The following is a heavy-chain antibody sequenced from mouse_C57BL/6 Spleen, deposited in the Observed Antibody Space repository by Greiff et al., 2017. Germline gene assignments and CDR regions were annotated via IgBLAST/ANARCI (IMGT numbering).Heavy chain of an antibody. CDR2: IDPSDSYT. CDR1: GYTFTSYW. CDR3: ARSLNTTVCAY. V-gene: IGHV1-50*01. Sequence: QVQLQQPGAELVKPGASVKLSCKASGYTFTSYWMQWVKQRPGQGLEWIGEIDPSDSYTNYNQKFKGKATLTVDTSSSTAYMQLSSLTSEDSAVYYCARSLNTTVCAYWGQGTLVTVSA. J-gene: IGHJ3*01. D-gene: IGHD1-1*01.